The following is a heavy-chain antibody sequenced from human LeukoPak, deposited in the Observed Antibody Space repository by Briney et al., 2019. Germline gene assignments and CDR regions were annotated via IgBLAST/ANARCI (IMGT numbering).Heavy chain of an antibody. D-gene: IGHD3-3*01. CDR1: GYIFTDYY. J-gene: IGHJ4*02. V-gene: IGHV1-2*06. CDR2: INPNSGGT. Sequence: ASVKVSCKASGYIFTDYYMHWVRQAPGQGLEWMGRINPNSGGTNYAQKLQGRLTMTRDTSINTAYMDLSSLRSDDTAVYYCASRGGRANYNFWRTYVTDFDYWGQGTLVTVSS. CDR3: ASRGGRANYNFWRTYVTDFDY.